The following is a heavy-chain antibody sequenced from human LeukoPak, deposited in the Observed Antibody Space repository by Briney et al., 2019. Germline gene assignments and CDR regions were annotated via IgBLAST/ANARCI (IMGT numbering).Heavy chain of an antibody. Sequence: ASVKVSCKASGYTFTGYYMHWVRQAPGQGPEWMGWINPNSGGTNYAQKFQGRVTMTRDTSISTAYMELSRLRSDDTAVYYCATQSGYLVAFDIWGQGTMVTVSS. J-gene: IGHJ3*02. CDR2: INPNSGGT. CDR1: GYTFTGYY. D-gene: IGHD3-22*01. CDR3: ATQSGYLVAFDI. V-gene: IGHV1-2*02.